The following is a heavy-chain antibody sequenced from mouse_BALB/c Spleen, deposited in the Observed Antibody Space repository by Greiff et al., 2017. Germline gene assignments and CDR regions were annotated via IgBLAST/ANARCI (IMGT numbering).Heavy chain of an antibody. CDR2: ISSGGGST. CDR1: GFAFSSYD. D-gene: IGHD2-3*01. CDR3: ARSSMRYVDY. Sequence: EVMLVESGGGLVKPGGSLKLSCAASGFAFSSYDMSWVRQTPEKRLEWVAYISSGGGSTYYPDTVKGRFTISRDNATNTLYLQMSSLKSEDTAMYYCARSSMRYVDYGGQGTTLTVSS. J-gene: IGHJ2*01. V-gene: IGHV5-12-1*01.